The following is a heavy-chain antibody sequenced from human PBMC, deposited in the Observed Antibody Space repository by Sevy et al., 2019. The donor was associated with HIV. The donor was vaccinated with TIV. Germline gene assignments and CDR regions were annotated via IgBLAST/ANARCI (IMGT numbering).Heavy chain of an antibody. CDR3: ATGPYRAAYYYDY. Sequence: ASVKVSCKVYGYTLSEFSIHWVRQAPGKGLEWMGGFDPEDGDTIYAQKFQGRLTMTEDTSTDTAYMELSSLRSEDTAVYYCATGPYRAAYYYDYWGQGTLVTVSS. V-gene: IGHV1-24*01. CDR2: FDPEDGDT. J-gene: IGHJ4*02. D-gene: IGHD5-12*01. CDR1: GYTLSEFS.